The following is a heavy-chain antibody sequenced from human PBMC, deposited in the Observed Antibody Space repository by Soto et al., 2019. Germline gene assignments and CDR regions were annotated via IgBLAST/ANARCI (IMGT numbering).Heavy chain of an antibody. CDR1: GFTFSSYA. V-gene: IGHV3-23*01. CDR3: AKVQSLIIGAFDI. D-gene: IGHD3-9*01. CDR2: ISGRGGTT. Sequence: GGSLRLSCAASGFTFSSYAMHWVRQAPGKGLEWVSAISGRGGTTYYADSVKGRFTISRDTSKNTLYVQMNSLRAEDTAVYYCAKVQSLIIGAFDIWGQGTMVTVSS. J-gene: IGHJ3*02.